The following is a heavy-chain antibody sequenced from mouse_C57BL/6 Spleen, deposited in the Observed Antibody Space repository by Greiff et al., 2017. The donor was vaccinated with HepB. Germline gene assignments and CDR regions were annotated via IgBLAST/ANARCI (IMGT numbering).Heavy chain of an antibody. CDR3: ARHEGGRGPPPGFAY. CDR2: FYPGSGSI. Sequence: QVQLKESGAELVKPGASVKLSCKASGYTFTEYTIHWVKQRSGQGLEWIGWFYPGSGSIKYNEKFKDKATLTADKSSSTVYMELSRLTSEDSAVYFWARHEGGRGPPPGFAYWGQGTLVTVSA. J-gene: IGHJ3*01. CDR1: GYTFTEYT. V-gene: IGHV1-62-2*01.